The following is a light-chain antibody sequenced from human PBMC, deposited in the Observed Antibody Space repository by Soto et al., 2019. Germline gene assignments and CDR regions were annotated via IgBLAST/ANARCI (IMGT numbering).Light chain of an antibody. CDR3: QQRVDWLT. V-gene: IGKV3-11*01. J-gene: IGKJ4*01. CDR1: QSVSIY. Sequence: EIVLTQSPATLSSSPGARATLSCRASQSVSIYLAWYQQKPGQAPGLLIYDASNRATGIPARFSGSGSGTDFTLTISSLEPEDFAVDDCQQRVDWLTFGGGTKVDIK. CDR2: DAS.